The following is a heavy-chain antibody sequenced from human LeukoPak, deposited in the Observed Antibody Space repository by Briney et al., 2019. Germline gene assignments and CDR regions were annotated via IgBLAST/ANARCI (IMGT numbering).Heavy chain of an antibody. CDR3: ARGGGVLLWFEAARQNWFDP. Sequence: GGSLRLSCAASGFTFSDYYMSWIRQAPGKGLEWVSYISSSGSTIYYADSVKGRFTISRDNAKNSLYLQMNSLRAEDTAVYYCARGGGVLLWFEAARQNWFDPWGQGTLVTVSS. CDR2: ISSSGSTI. V-gene: IGHV3-11*01. CDR1: GFTFSDYY. D-gene: IGHD3-10*01. J-gene: IGHJ5*02.